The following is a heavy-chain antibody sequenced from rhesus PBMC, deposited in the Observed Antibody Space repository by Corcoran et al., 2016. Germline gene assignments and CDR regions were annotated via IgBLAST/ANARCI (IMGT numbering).Heavy chain of an antibody. CDR1: GFTFSYYD. J-gene: IGHJ4*01. D-gene: IGHD4-29*01. V-gene: IGHV3-136*01. CDR3: ARHDYAV. CDR2: ISYPGKPI. Sequence: EVQLVESGGGLVQPGGSLRLSCEASGFTFSYYDMDWVRQSPGKGLGWVSYISYPGKPIYYPDSVKGRFTFARDNDKNSLYLQMSSLRADDTAVYYCARHDYAVWGQGVLVTVSS.